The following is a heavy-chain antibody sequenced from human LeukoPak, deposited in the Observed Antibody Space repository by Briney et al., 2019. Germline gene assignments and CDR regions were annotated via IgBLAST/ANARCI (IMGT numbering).Heavy chain of an antibody. V-gene: IGHV3-66*02. CDR1: GFTVSSNY. D-gene: IGHD2-2*02. CDR2: IYSGGST. J-gene: IGHJ4*02. CDR3: ARVVVPAAIQAGYSSSWPFFDY. Sequence: PGGSLRLSCAASGFTVSSNYMSWVRQAPGKGLEWVSVIYSGGSTYYADSVKGRFTTSRDNSKNTLYLQMNSLRAEDTAVYYCARVVVPAAIQAGYSSSWPFFDYWGQGTLVTVSS.